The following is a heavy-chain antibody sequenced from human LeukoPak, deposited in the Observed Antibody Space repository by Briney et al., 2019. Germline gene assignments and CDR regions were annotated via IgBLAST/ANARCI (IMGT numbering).Heavy chain of an antibody. CDR2: INPNSGGT. CDR1: GYTFTGYY. V-gene: IGHV1-2*02. CDR3: ARAGSIAARPAPYYYYSMDV. Sequence: ASVKVSCKASGYTFTGYYMHWVRQAPGQGLEWMGWINPNSGGTNYAQKFQGRVTMTRDTSISTAYMELSRLRSDDTAVYYCARAGSIAARPAPYYYYSMDVWGQGTTVTVSS. J-gene: IGHJ6*02. D-gene: IGHD6-6*01.